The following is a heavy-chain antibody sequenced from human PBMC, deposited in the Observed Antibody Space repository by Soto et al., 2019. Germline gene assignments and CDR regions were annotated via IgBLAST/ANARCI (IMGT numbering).Heavy chain of an antibody. CDR1: GWSINTYY. CDR3: ARHYGDGYDYVAY. V-gene: IGHV4-59*08. Sequence: QVQLQESGPGLVKPSETLSLTCTVSGWSINTYYWSWIRQPPGKGLEWLGYIYYRANPNYNPSLKSRVTISQDTSKNQFSLKLSSVTAADTAVYYCARHYGDGYDYVAYWGQGTLVTVSS. D-gene: IGHD5-12*01. CDR2: IYYRANP. J-gene: IGHJ4*02.